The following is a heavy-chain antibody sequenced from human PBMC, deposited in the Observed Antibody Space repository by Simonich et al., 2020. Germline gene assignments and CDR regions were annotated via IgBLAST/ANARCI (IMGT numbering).Heavy chain of an antibody. CDR1: GGSISSSSYY. J-gene: IGHJ3*02. CDR3: ARHAGFAFDI. CDR2: IYYSGST. D-gene: IGHD6-13*01. V-gene: IGHV4-39*01. Sequence: QLQLQESGPGLVKPSETLSLTCTVSGGSISSSSYYWGWILQPPGKGLEWIGSIYYSGSTNYSPSLKSRVTIAVDTSKNQFSLKLSSVTAADTAVYYCARHAGFAFDIWGQGTMVTVSS.